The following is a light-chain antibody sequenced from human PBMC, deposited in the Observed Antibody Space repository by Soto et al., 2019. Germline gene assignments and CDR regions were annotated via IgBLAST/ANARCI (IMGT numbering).Light chain of an antibody. CDR1: QGIGSD. CDR2: STS. Sequence: DIQMTQSPSSLSASVGDRVTITCRASQGIGSDLGWYQQKPGKTPKRLIYSTSSLQSGVPSRFSGSGSGTEFTLTISSLQPEDFAIYYCLQHNSYPRTFGQGTRVEV. CDR3: LQHNSYPRT. J-gene: IGKJ1*01. V-gene: IGKV1-17*01.